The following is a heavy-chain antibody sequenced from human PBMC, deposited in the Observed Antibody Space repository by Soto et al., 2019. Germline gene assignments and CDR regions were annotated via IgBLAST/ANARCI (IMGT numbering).Heavy chain of an antibody. Sequence: PSETLSLTCTVSGGSISSGDYYWSWIRQPPGKGLEWIGYIYYSGSTYYNPSLKSRVTISVDTSKNQFSLKLSSVTAADTAVYYCASVDTAMVLDIWGQGTIVTVSS. D-gene: IGHD5-18*01. V-gene: IGHV4-30-4*01. CDR3: ASVDTAMVLDI. J-gene: IGHJ3*02. CDR1: GGSISSGDYY. CDR2: IYYSGST.